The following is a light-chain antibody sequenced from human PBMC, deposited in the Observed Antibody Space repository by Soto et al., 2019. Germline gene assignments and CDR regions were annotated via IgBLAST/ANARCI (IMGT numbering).Light chain of an antibody. Sequence: QSVLTQPASVSGSPGQSITISSTGTNSDVGGYNYVSWYQQHPGKAPKLMMYEVNNRPSAVSNRFSGSRSGNTASLTISGLQAEDEADYYCSSYTSSTTYVFGTGTKV. CDR2: EVN. CDR3: SSYTSSTTYV. CDR1: NSDVGGYNY. J-gene: IGLJ1*01. V-gene: IGLV2-14*01.